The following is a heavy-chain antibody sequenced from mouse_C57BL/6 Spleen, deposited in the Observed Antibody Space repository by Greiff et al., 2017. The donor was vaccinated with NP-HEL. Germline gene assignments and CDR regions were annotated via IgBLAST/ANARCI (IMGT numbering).Heavy chain of an antibody. CDR3: ARAPGSSSWFAY. D-gene: IGHD1-1*01. Sequence: QVQLQQPGAELVKPGASVKLSCKASGYTFTSYWMQWVKQRPGQGLEWIGEIDPSDSYTNYNQKFKGKATLTVDTSSSTAYMQLSSLTSEDSAVYYCARAPGSSSWFAYWGQGTLVTVSA. CDR2: IDPSDSYT. CDR1: GYTFTSYW. V-gene: IGHV1-50*01. J-gene: IGHJ3*01.